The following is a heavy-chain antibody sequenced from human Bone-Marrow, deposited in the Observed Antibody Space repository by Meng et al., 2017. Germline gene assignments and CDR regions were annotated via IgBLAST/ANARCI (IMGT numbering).Heavy chain of an antibody. CDR3: ASDDTHWFGSEYYGMDV. V-gene: IGHV3-33*01. J-gene: IGHJ6*02. CDR2: IWYEGSNN. Sequence: GESLKISCSASGFTFSSYGMPRVRQAPGKGLEWVAVIWYEGSNNYDADPVKGRFTIARDNSKNEQYLQMNSLRAEVTTVYYCASDDTHWFGSEYYGMDVWGQGTTVTVSS. D-gene: IGHD3-10*01. CDR1: GFTFSSYG.